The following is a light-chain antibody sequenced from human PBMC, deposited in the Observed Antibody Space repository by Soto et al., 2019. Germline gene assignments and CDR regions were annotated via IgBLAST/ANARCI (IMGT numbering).Light chain of an antibody. V-gene: IGKV3-20*01. CDR1: QSLSSGQ. CDR3: QQYGSSPRT. Sequence: EIVLTQSPGTLSLSPGERATLSCRASQSLSSGQLVWYQQKPGQAPRLLIYGGSSRATGIPSRFSGRGSGTDFTLTISRLEPEDFGVYFCQQYGSSPRTFGQGTKLEIK. CDR2: GGS. J-gene: IGKJ2*01.